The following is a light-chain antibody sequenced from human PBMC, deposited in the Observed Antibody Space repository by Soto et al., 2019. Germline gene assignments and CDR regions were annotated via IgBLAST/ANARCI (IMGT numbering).Light chain of an antibody. CDR2: GAS. CDR1: QRVSSGY. Sequence: EVVLTQSPGTLSLSPGERATLSCRASQRVSSGYLAWYQQKPGQAPRLLIYGASSRATGIPDRFSGRGSGTDFTLTISRLEPEDFAVYYCQQYGSSPPSSTCGQGTRREIK. J-gene: IGKJ5*01. CDR3: QQYGSSPPSST. V-gene: IGKV3-20*01.